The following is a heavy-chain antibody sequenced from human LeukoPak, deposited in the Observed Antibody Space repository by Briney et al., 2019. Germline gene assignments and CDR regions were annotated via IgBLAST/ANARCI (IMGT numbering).Heavy chain of an antibody. V-gene: IGHV4-59*01. CDR3: ARELAGGAAGLDY. J-gene: IGHJ4*02. CDR1: GGSISSYY. D-gene: IGHD6-13*01. CDR2: IYYSGST. Sequence: PSETLSLTCTVSGGSISSYYWSWIRQPPGKGLEWIGYIYYSGSTNYNPSLKSRVTISVDTSKNQFSLKLSSVTAADTAVYYCARELAGGAAGLDYWGQGTLVTVSS.